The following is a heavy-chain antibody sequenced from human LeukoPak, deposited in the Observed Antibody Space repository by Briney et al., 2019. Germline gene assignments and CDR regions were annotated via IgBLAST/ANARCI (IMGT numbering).Heavy chain of an antibody. CDR1: GFTFSDYY. CDR2: ISSSSSYT. V-gene: IGHV3-11*03. Sequence: GGSLRLSCAASGFTFSDYYMSWIRQAPGMGLEWFSYISSSSSYTNYADSVKGRFTISRDNAKNSLYLQMNSLRAEDTAVYYCARNRYSSSYGMDVWGQGTTVTVSS. CDR3: ARNRYSSSYGMDV. J-gene: IGHJ6*02. D-gene: IGHD6-19*01.